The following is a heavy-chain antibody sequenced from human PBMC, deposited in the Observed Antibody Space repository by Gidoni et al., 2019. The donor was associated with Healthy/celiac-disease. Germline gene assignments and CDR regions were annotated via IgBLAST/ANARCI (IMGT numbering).Heavy chain of an antibody. J-gene: IGHJ4*02. Sequence: QVQLVESGGGVVQPGRSLRLSCAASGSTFSSYGMHWVRQAPGKGLEWVAVIWYDGSNKYYADSVKGRFTISRDNSKNTLYLQMNSLRAEDTAVYYCARDRGDGSGSYTLYYFDYWGQGTLVTVSS. CDR3: ARDRGDGSGSYTLYYFDY. CDR2: IWYDGSNK. V-gene: IGHV3-33*01. CDR1: GSTFSSYG. D-gene: IGHD3-10*01.